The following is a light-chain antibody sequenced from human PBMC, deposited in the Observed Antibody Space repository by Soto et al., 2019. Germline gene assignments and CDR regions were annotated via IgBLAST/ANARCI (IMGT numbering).Light chain of an antibody. J-gene: IGLJ1*01. Sequence: QSALTQPPSASGSPGQSVTISCTGTSSDVGDYNYVSWYQQYPGISPKLMIYEVSKRPSGVPDRFSGFKSCNTASLTVSGLQAEYVAGYYCRSYAGSNSYVFGTGNNVTVL. CDR1: SSDVGDYNY. CDR2: EVS. CDR3: RSYAGSNSYV. V-gene: IGLV2-8*01.